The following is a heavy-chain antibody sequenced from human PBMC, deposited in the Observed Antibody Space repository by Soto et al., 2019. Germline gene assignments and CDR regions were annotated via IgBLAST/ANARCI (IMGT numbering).Heavy chain of an antibody. CDR3: AKAAAGTNLYYYYYYYMDV. Sequence: PGGSLRLSCAASGFTFSSYWMSWVRQAPGKGLEWVANIKQDGSEKYYVDSVKGRFTISRDNSKNTLYLQMNSLRAEGTAVYYCAKAAAGTNLYYYYYYYMDVWGKGTTVTVSS. J-gene: IGHJ6*03. D-gene: IGHD6-13*01. V-gene: IGHV3-7*04. CDR1: GFTFSSYW. CDR2: IKQDGSEK.